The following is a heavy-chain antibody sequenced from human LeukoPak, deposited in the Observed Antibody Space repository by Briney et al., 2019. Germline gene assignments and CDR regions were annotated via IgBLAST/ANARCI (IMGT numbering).Heavy chain of an antibody. CDR3: ARGLPPRITIFGVALTDAFDI. D-gene: IGHD3-3*01. CDR1: GGSISSGSYY. V-gene: IGHV4-61*02. J-gene: IGHJ3*02. CDR2: IYTSGST. Sequence: SETLSLTCTVSGGSISSGSYYWSWIRQPAGKGLEWIGRIYTSGSTNYNPSLKSRVTISVDTSKNQFSLKLSSVTAADTAVYYCARGLPPRITIFGVALTDAFDIWGQGTMVTVSS.